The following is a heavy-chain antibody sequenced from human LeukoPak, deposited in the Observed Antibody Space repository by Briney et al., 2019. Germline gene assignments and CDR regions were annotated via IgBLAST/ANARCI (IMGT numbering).Heavy chain of an antibody. CDR1: GGTFSSYA. D-gene: IGHD2-21*01. CDR3: ATFVFSSXXDI. CDR2: IIPIFGTA. V-gene: IGHV1-69*06. J-gene: IGHJ3*02. Sequence: SVTVSCTASGGTFSSYAISWVRQAPGQGLEWMGGIIPIFGTANYAQKFQGRVTITADKSTSTAYMEVSSLRSEDTAVYYCATFVFSSXXDIXXXGTXVTVSS.